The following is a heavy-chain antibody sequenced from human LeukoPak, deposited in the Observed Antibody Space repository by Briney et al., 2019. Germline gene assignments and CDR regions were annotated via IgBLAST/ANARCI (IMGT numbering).Heavy chain of an antibody. D-gene: IGHD3-22*01. J-gene: IGHJ4*02. V-gene: IGHV3-9*01. CDR1: GFTFDDYA. CDR2: ISWNSGSI. CDR3: AKDEEYDSSGYYDY. Sequence: PGRSLRLSCAASGFTFDDYAMHWVRQAPGKGLEWVSGISWNSGSIGYADSVKGRFTTSRDNAKNSLYLQMNSLRAEDTALYYCAKDEEYDSSGYYDYWGQGTLVTVSS.